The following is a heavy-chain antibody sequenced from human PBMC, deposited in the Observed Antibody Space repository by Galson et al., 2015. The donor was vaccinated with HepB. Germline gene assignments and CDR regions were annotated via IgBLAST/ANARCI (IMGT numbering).Heavy chain of an antibody. CDR1: GGTFSSYA. V-gene: IGHV1-69*13. Sequence: SVKVSCKASGGTFSSYAISWVRQAPGQGLEWMGGIIPIFGRANYAQKLQGRVTITADESTSTAYMELSSLRSEDTAVYYCARDKSRSSWYNYYYGMDVWGQGTTVTVSS. CDR3: ARDKSRSSWYNYYYGMDV. CDR2: IIPIFGRA. J-gene: IGHJ6*02. D-gene: IGHD6-13*01.